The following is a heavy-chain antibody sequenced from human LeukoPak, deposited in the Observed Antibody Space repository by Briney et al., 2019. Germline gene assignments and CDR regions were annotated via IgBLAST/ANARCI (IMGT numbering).Heavy chain of an antibody. V-gene: IGHV1-18*01. J-gene: IGHJ4*02. CDR2: ISAYNGNT. CDR1: GYTFTSYG. D-gene: IGHD3-22*01. CDR3: ARGPLHYYDSSGYYNY. Sequence: ASVKVSCKASGYTFTSYGISRVRQAPGQGLEWMGWISAYNGNTNYAQKLQGRVTMTTDTSTSTAYMELRSLRSDDTAVYYCARGPLHYYDSSGYYNYWGQGTLVTVSS.